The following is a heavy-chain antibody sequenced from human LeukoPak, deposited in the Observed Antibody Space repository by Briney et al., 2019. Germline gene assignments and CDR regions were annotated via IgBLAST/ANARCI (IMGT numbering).Heavy chain of an antibody. CDR3: ARDSFIAAALSGLDY. V-gene: IGHV1-46*01. Sequence: ASVKVSCKASGYTFTSYYMHWVRQAPGQGLEWMGIINPSGGSTSYAQKFQGRVTMTRDTSTSTVYMELSSLRSEDTAVYYCARDSFIAAALSGLDYWGQGTQVTVSS. CDR1: GYTFTSYY. CDR2: INPSGGST. J-gene: IGHJ4*02. D-gene: IGHD6-13*01.